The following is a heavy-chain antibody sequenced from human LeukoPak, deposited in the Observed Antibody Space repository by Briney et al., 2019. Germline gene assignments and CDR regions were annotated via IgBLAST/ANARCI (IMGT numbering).Heavy chain of an antibody. CDR3: ARYSSSWPHTVIDY. V-gene: IGHV4-39*01. CDR1: GGSISSSSYY. CDR2: IYYSGST. J-gene: IGHJ4*02. Sequence: SETLSLTCTVSGGSISSSSYYWGWIRQPPGTGLEWIGSIYYSGSTYYNPSLKSRVTISVDTSKNQFSLKLSSVTAADTAVYYCARYSSSWPHTVIDYWGQGTLVTVSS. D-gene: IGHD6-13*01.